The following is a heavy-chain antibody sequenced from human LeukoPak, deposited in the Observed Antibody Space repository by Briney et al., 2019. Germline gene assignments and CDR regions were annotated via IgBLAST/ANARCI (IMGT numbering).Heavy chain of an antibody. CDR3: AREALRMVRGVIIPYCFDY. D-gene: IGHD3-10*01. CDR2: IIPIFGTA. Sequence: ASVKVSCKASGGAFSSYAISWVRQAPGQGLEWMGGIIPIFGTANYAQKFQGRVTITADESTSTAYMELSSLRSEDTAVYYCAREALRMVRGVIIPYCFDYWGQGTLVTVSS. J-gene: IGHJ4*02. CDR1: GGAFSSYA. V-gene: IGHV1-69*01.